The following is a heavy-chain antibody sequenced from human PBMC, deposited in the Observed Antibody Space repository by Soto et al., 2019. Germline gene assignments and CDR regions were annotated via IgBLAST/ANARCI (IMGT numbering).Heavy chain of an antibody. CDR3: ARGEGYCSGGTCYRWFDP. CDR1: GYTFTKYA. V-gene: IGHV1-3*01. J-gene: IGHJ5*02. CDR2: INGGNGNT. D-gene: IGHD2-15*01. Sequence: QVQLVQFGAEVKKPGASLKLSCKASGYTFTKYAMHWVRQAPGQRPEWMGWINGGNGNTKYSQKFQGRVTVSRDTSASTAYMELSSLRFEDTAVYYCARGEGYCSGGTCYRWFDPWGQGTLVTVSA.